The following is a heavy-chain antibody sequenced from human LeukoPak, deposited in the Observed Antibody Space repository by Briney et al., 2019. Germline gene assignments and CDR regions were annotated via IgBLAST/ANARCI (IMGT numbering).Heavy chain of an antibody. D-gene: IGHD3-22*01. CDR2: ISAYNVNT. Sequence: ASVKVSCKASGYSFTSYGITWVRQAPGQGLEWMGWISAYNVNTDYAQKLQDRVTMTTDTSTSTAYMELRSLRSDDTALYYCARNYDRRPFDYWGQGTLVTVSS. J-gene: IGHJ4*02. CDR3: ARNYDRRPFDY. V-gene: IGHV1-18*01. CDR1: GYSFTSYG.